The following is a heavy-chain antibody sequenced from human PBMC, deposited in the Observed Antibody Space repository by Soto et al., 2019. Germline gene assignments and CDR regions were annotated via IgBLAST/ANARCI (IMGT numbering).Heavy chain of an antibody. CDR3: GRVVEGATRHTDFDS. CDR2: INHTGGA. V-gene: IGHV4-34*01. CDR1: GGSVNGYY. Sequence: SETLSLTCAVYGGSVNGYYWNWIRQPPGKGLEWIGEINHTGGAHYNPSFKSRVTISVDTATNQVSLRMSSVTAADTAVYFCGRVVEGATRHTDFDSWGQGALVTVSS. D-gene: IGHD2-21*01. J-gene: IGHJ5*01.